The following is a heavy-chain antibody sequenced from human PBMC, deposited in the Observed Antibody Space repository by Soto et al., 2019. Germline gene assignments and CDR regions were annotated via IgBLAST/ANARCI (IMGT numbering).Heavy chain of an antibody. CDR2: ISSGGTYT. CDR1: VFTLITYW. V-gene: IGHV3-74*01. CDR3: ARTFVDGMAGFGP. Sequence: PGWSLRLSCASSVFTLITYWMHWVRQVPGKGLVWVSRISSGGTYTNYADSVKGRFTISRDSARNTLFLQMNYLTGEDTAVYYCARTFVDGMAGFGPWGQGTLVTVSS. J-gene: IGHJ5*02. D-gene: IGHD2-15*01.